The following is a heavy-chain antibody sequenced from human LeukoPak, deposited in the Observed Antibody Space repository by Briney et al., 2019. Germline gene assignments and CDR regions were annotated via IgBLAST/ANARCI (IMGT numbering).Heavy chain of an antibody. CDR2: MYHSGST. CDR1: GYSISSGYY. D-gene: IGHD3-10*01. CDR3: ARGPRFGELLWHWFDP. J-gene: IGHJ5*02. V-gene: IGHV4-38-2*02. Sequence: TSETLSLTCTVSGYSISSGYYWGWIRPPPGKGLEWIGSMYHSGSTYYNPPLKSRVTISEDTSKNQFSLKLRSVTAADTAVYYCARGPRFGELLWHWFDPWGQGTLVTVSS.